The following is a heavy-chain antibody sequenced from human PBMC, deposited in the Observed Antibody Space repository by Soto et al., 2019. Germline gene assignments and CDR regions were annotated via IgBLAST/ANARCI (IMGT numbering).Heavy chain of an antibody. J-gene: IGHJ5*02. CDR3: ARDQGGYCSGGSCYSRANWFDP. V-gene: IGHV1-18*01. CDR2: ISPYIGKA. D-gene: IGHD2-15*01. CDR1: GYTFTSYG. Sequence: GASVKVSCKASGYTFTSYGISWVRQAPGQGLEWMGWISPYIGKANYAQKLQGRVTITADESTSTAYMELSSLRSEDTAVYYCARDQGGYCSGGSCYSRANWFDPWGQGTLVTVSS.